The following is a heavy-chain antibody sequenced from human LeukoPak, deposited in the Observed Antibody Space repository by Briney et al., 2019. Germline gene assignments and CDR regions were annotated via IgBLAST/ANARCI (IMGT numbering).Heavy chain of an antibody. CDR1: GVTVNYNF. CDR2: TDNSDYL. CDR3: AREGASSSFGY. D-gene: IGHD6-13*01. J-gene: IGHJ4*02. V-gene: IGHV3-21*04. Sequence: GGSLRLSCAASGVTVNYNFMNWVRQAPGKGLEWVSGITDNSDYLYYADSVKGRFTISRDNSKNTLYLQMNSLRAEDTAVYYCAREGASSSFGYWGQGTLVTVSS.